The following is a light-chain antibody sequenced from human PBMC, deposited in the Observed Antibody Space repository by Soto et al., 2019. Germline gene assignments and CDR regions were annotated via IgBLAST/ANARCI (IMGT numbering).Light chain of an antibody. V-gene: IGLV1-44*01. J-gene: IGLJ2*01. Sequence: QSVLTQPPSASGTPGQRVTISCSGSSSNIGRDTVNWYQQLPGTAPKLLIYSNNQRPSGVPERFSGSKSGTSTSLAISGLQSEDEADYYCATWDDSLNGVVFGGGTKVTVL. CDR1: SSNIGRDT. CDR3: ATWDDSLNGVV. CDR2: SNN.